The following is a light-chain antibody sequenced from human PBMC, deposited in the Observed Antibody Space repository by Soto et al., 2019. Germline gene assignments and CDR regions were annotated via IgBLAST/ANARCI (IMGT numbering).Light chain of an antibody. J-gene: IGKJ4*01. CDR3: QQYRNWPLT. CDR1: QSVGNN. V-gene: IGKV3-15*01. Sequence: EIVMTQSPATLSVSPGERATLSCRASQSVGNNLAWYRQKSGQAPRLLIYGASTRATGIPARCSGSGSGTEFTLTIDSLQSDDFAVYLCQQYRNWPLTFGGGTKVEIK. CDR2: GAS.